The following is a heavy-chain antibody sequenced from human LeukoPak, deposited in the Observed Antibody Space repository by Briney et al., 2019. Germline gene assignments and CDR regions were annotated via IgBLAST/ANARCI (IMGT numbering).Heavy chain of an antibody. J-gene: IGHJ5*02. CDR3: ARDNGGDYDFWSGYSHNWFDP. CDR1: GGSISSYY. V-gene: IGHV4-4*07. D-gene: IGHD3-3*01. Sequence: SETLSLTRTVSGGSISSYYWSWIRQPAGKGLEWIGRIYTSGSTNYNPSLKSRVTMSVDTPKNQFSLKLSSVTAADTAVYYCARDNGGDYDFWSGYSHNWFDPWGQGTLVTVSS. CDR2: IYTSGST.